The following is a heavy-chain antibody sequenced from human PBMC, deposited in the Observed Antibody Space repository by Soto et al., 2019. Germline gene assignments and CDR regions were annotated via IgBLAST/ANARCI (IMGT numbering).Heavy chain of an antibody. CDR1: GGTFSSYA. CDR2: IITIFGTA. V-gene: IGHV1-69*06. Sequence: ASVKVSCKASGGTFSSYAISWVRQAPGQGLEWMGGIITIFGTANYAQKFQGRVTITADKSTSTAYMELSSLRSEDTAVYYCARDQGLWESYYYYYGMDVWGQGTTVTVSS. D-gene: IGHD3-10*01. J-gene: IGHJ6*02. CDR3: ARDQGLWESYYYYYGMDV.